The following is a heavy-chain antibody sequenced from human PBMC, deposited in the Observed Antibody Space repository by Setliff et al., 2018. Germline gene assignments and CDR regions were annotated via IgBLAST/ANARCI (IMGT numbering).Heavy chain of an antibody. CDR2: IYYSGSTS. D-gene: IGHD3-3*01. CDR3: ARMSGFLYMDV. Sequence: SETLSLTCTVSGGSISSGGYYWSWIRQHPGKGLEWIGYIYYSGSTSYYNPSLKSRVTISVDTSKNQFSLNLSSVTAADTAVYYCARMSGFLYMDVWGKGTTVTVSS. V-gene: IGHV4-31*03. J-gene: IGHJ6*03. CDR1: GGSISSGGYY.